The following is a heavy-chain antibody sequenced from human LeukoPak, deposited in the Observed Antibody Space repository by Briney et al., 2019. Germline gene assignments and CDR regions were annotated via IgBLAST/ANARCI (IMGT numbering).Heavy chain of an antibody. CDR1: GFIFPSYG. V-gene: IGHV3-48*01. Sequence: GGSLRLSCSASGFIFPSYGINWVRQAPGSSLQWVAYISAGSSNTFYADSVKGRFTISRDDADNFLHLQMNSLSAEDTAVYYCARSAVQANTPFYFDFWGQGALVTVSS. D-gene: IGHD1-26*01. CDR2: ISAGSSNT. J-gene: IGHJ4*02. CDR3: ARSAVQANTPFYFDF.